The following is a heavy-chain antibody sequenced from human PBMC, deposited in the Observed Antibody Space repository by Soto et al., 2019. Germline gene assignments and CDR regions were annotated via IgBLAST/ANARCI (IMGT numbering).Heavy chain of an antibody. V-gene: IGHV4-31*03. CDR2: IYYSGST. D-gene: IGHD3-10*01. CDR3: ARERSTMVRGVNNWFDP. Sequence: PSETLSLTCTVSGGSISSGGYYWSWIRQHPGKGLEWIGYIYYSGSTYYNPSLKSRVTISVDTSKNQFSLKLSSVTAADTAVYYCARERSTMVRGVNNWFDPWGQGTLVTVS. J-gene: IGHJ5*02. CDR1: GGSISSGGYY.